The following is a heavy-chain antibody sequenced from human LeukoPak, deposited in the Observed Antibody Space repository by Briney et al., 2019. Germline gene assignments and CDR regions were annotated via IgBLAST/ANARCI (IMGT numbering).Heavy chain of an antibody. V-gene: IGHV4-59*01. CDR3: ARVHDILTGYYNFVTLDY. D-gene: IGHD3-9*01. CDR1: GGSISSYY. CDR2: IYYSGST. J-gene: IGHJ4*02. Sequence: SETLSLTCTVSGGSISSYYWSWIRQPPGKGLEWIGYIYYSGSTNYNPSLKSRVTISVDTSKNQFSLKLSSVTAADTAVYYCARVHDILTGYYNFVTLDYWGQGTLVTVSS.